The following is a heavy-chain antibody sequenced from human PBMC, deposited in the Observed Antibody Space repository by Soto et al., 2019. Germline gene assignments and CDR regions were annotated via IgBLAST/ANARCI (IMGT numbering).Heavy chain of an antibody. CDR1: GFTFSSYW. CDR3: ARDKYYDSSGYYSL. CDR2: IKQDGSEK. D-gene: IGHD3-22*01. V-gene: IGHV3-7*01. Sequence: EVQLVESGGGLVQPGGSLRLSCAASGFTFSSYWMSWVRQAPGKGLEWVANIKQDGSEKYYVDSVKGRFTISRDNAKNSLYLQMNSLRAEDTAVYYCARDKYYDSSGYYSLWGRGTLVTVSS. J-gene: IGHJ2*01.